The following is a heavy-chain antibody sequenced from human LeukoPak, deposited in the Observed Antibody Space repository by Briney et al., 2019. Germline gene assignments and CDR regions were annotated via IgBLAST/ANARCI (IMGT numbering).Heavy chain of an antibody. V-gene: IGHV4-61*05. CDR3: ARSEQWLVPFDY. CDR2: IYYSGST. D-gene: IGHD6-19*01. CDR1: GGSISGSSYY. Sequence: PSETLSLTCTVSGGSISGSSYYWGWIRRPPGKGLEWIGYIYYSGSTNYNPSLKSRVTISVDTSKNQFSLKLSSVTAADTAVYYCARSEQWLVPFDYWGQGTLVTVSS. J-gene: IGHJ4*02.